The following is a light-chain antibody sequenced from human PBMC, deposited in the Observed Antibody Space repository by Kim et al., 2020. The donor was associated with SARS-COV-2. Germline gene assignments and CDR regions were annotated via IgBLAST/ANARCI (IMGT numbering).Light chain of an antibody. CDR3: TSVTSSNTYV. CDR1: TSDVGTYSD. V-gene: IGLV2-14*03. CDR2: DVT. J-gene: IGLJ1*01. Sequence: GQSITISCYGTTSDVGTYSDVSWYRQHPGRAHEVIIYDVTKRPAGVSNRFAGSKGANAASLTGSDLQAEDDDDYYCTSVTSSNTYVFGTGTKVTVL.